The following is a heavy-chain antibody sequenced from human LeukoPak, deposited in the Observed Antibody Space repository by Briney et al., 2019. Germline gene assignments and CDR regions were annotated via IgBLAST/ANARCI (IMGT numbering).Heavy chain of an antibody. V-gene: IGHV4-39*01. CDR3: ALSFIVVAFDAFDI. Sequence: SETLSLTCTVSGGSVRSSSYFWAWIRQSPGKGLEWIATIYHSGSTYHNPSLKSRVTISVDTSKNQFSLKLSSVTAADTAVYYCALSFIVVAFDAFDIWGQGTMVTVSS. CDR2: IYHSGST. D-gene: IGHD2-21*01. CDR1: GGSVRSSSYF. J-gene: IGHJ3*02.